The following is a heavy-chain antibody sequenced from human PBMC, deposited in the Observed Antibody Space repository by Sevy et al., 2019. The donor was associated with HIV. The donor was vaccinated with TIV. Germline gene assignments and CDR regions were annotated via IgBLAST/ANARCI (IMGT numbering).Heavy chain of an antibody. V-gene: IGHV3-53*01. CDR3: ATHASDYDSTGYLERDAFDI. J-gene: IGHJ3*02. Sequence: GGFLRLSCAASGFTVSSNYMSWVRQAPGKGLEWVSVIYAGGSTYYADSVKGRFTISRDNSKNTLYLQMNSLRAEDTAVYYCATHASDYDSTGYLERDAFDIWGQGTMVTVSS. CDR2: IYAGGST. D-gene: IGHD3-22*01. CDR1: GFTVSSNY.